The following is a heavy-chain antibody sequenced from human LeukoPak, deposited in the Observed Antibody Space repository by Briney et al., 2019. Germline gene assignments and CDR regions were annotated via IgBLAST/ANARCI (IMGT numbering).Heavy chain of an antibody. V-gene: IGHV4-4*09. CDR2: IYTSGST. J-gene: IGHJ4*02. CDR1: GGSISSYY. Sequence: SETLSLTFTVSGGSISSYYWSWIRQPPGKGLEWIGYIYTSGSTNYNPSLKSRVTISVDTSKNQFSLKLSSVTAADTAVYYCATVPYSSGWYRFDYWGQGTLVTVSS. D-gene: IGHD6-19*01. CDR3: ATVPYSSGWYRFDY.